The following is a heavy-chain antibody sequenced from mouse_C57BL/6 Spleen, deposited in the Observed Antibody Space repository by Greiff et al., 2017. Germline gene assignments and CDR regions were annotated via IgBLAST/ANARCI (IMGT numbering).Heavy chain of an antibody. J-gene: IGHJ3*02. CDR2: ISSGGDYI. V-gene: IGHV5-9-1*02. Sequence: EVLLVESGEGLVKPGGSLKLSCAASGFPFSSYAMSWVRQTPEKRLEWVAYISSGGDYIYYADTVKGRFTISRDNARNTLYLQMSSLKSEDTAMXYGTREGDDGNSEWGQGALVTVSA. CDR1: GFPFSSYA. D-gene: IGHD2-1*01. CDR3: TREGDDGNSE.